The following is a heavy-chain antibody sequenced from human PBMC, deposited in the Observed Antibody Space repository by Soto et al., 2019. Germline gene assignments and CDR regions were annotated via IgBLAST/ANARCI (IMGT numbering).Heavy chain of an antibody. CDR3: AREDGGYYYDSSGSGRYYYGMDV. J-gene: IGHJ6*02. D-gene: IGHD3-22*01. V-gene: IGHV1-2*04. CDR1: GYTFTDYY. CDR2: INPNSGGT. Sequence: ASVKVSCKASGYTFTDYYMHWVRQAPGQGLEWMGWINPNSGGTNYAQKFQGWVTMTRDTSISTAYMELSRLRSDDTAVYYCAREDGGYYYDSSGSGRYYYGMDVWGQGTTVIAP.